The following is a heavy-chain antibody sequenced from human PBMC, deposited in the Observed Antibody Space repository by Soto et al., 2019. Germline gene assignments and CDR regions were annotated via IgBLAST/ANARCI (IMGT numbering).Heavy chain of an antibody. CDR1: GFTFDDYA. D-gene: IGHD3-22*01. J-gene: IGHJ4*02. V-gene: IGHV3-9*01. CDR2: ISWNSGSI. Sequence: EVQLVESGGGLVQPGRSLRLSCAASGFTFDDYAMHWVRQAPGKGLEWVSGISWNSGSIGYADSVKGRFTISRDNAKNPLYLQMNRPRAEDTALYFCAKERRVVISFYLGYWGQGTLVTVSS. CDR3: AKERRVVISFYLGY.